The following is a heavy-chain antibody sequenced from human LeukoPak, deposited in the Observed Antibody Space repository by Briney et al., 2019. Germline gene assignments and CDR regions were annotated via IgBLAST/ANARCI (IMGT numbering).Heavy chain of an antibody. V-gene: IGHV3-48*01. CDR1: GFPFTTYN. J-gene: IGHJ4*02. CDR3: VRDRGISFYFDY. Sequence: GGSLTLSCAVSGFPFTTYNMNWVRQAPGKGLEWVSYIDSSSSTIYYADSVKGRFTVSRDNAKNTLDLQMNSLRSEDTTVYYCVRDRGISFYFDYWGQGTLVTVSS. D-gene: IGHD3-16*02. CDR2: IDSSSSTI.